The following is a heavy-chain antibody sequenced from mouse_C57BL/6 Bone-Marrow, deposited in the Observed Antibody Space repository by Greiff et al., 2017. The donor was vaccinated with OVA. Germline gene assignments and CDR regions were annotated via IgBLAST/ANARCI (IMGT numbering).Heavy chain of an antibody. CDR1: GFSLTSYG. V-gene: IGHV2-3*01. Sequence: VQVVESGPGLVAPSQSLSITCTVSGFSLTSYGVSWVRQPPGKGLEWLGLIWGDGSTNYHSALISRLIISKDNSKSQVVLKLNSLHTDDAATYYCAKRGYYARDYWGQGTSVTVSS. CDR2: IWGDGST. CDR3: AKRGYYARDY. J-gene: IGHJ4*01.